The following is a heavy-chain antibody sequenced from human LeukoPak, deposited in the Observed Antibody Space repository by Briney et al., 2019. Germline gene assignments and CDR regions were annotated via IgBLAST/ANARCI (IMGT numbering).Heavy chain of an antibody. V-gene: IGHV1-69*13. CDR3: ARGLYGSGSYYNVPHY. J-gene: IGHJ4*02. D-gene: IGHD3-10*01. Sequence: GASVKVSCKASGGTFSSYIITWVRQAPGQGLEWMGRIIPIFGTPDYAQKFQGRVTITADESTSTVYMELSSLRSEDTAVYYCARGLYGSGSYYNVPHYWGQGTLVTVSS. CDR2: IIPIFGTP. CDR1: GGTFSSYI.